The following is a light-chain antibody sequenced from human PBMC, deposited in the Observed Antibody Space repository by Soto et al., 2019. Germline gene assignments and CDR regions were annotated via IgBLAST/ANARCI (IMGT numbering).Light chain of an antibody. Sequence: EIAMTQSPATLSVSPGERATLSCRASQSISTELAWYQQIPGQPPRLLIYSASTRATGVPARFTDSGSDSQFTLTNSELQSGDFAIYYCQQGQNWPLTFGQGTRLEI. CDR2: SAS. CDR1: QSISTE. CDR3: QQGQNWPLT. V-gene: IGKV3-15*01. J-gene: IGKJ2*01.